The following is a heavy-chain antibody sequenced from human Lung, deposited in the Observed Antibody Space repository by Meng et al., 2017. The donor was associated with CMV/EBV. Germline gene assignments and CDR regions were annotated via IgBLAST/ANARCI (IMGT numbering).Heavy chain of an antibody. Sequence: QVQLVRAGSEWKTPAYSVTVSCPSSGYTFTSSCRNWVRHAPGLVLEWMGWFNINTGNPPYAQGFTGRFVFTLDTSVSTEYLQIDSLKADDTSVYYCARGNGWRFDYWGQGTLVTVSS. V-gene: IGHV7-4-1*01. CDR2: FNINTGNP. J-gene: IGHJ4*02. CDR1: GYTFTSSC. D-gene: IGHD6-19*01. CDR3: ARGNGWRFDY.